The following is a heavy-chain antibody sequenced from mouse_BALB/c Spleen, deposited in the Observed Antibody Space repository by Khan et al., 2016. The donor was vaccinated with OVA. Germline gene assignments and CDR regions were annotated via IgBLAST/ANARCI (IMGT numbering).Heavy chain of an antibody. CDR2: IYPGDGDT. CDR3: ASHYGHYFDY. D-gene: IGHD1-1*02. J-gene: IGHJ2*01. Sequence: QVQLQQSGAELARPGASVKLSCKASGYTFTRYWMLWVKQRPGQGLEWIGAIYPGDGDTRYTQKFKGKATLTADKSSSTAYMQLSSLASDDSAVYHCASHYGHYFDYWGQGTTLTVSS. V-gene: IGHV1-87*01. CDR1: GYTFTRYW.